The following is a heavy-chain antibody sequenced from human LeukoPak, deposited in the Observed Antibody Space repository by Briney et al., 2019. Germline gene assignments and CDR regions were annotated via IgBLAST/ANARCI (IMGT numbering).Heavy chain of an antibody. Sequence: ASVKVSCKASGYTFTSYDITWVRQATGQGLEWMGWMNPNNGNTGYAQKFQGRVTMTRSNSINTAYMELSSLRSEDTAIYYCARGGQYCSSSSCYFWFDLWGQGTLVTVSS. CDR1: GYTFTSYD. J-gene: IGHJ5*02. D-gene: IGHD2-2*01. CDR2: MNPNNGNT. CDR3: ARGGQYCSSSSCYFWFDL. V-gene: IGHV1-8*01.